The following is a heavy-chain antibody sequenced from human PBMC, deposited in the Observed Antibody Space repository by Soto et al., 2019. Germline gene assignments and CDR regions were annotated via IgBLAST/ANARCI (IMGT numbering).Heavy chain of an antibody. CDR2: IYYSGST. D-gene: IGHD2-15*01. J-gene: IGHJ6*02. V-gene: IGHV4-59*01. CDR3: ARVPCGSGGSCYWGMDF. Sequence: PSETLSLTCTVSGGSISSYYWSWIRQPPGKGLEWIGYIYYSGSTNYNPSLKSRVTISVDTSKNQFSLKLSSVTAADTAVYYCARVPCGSGGSCYWGMDFWGRGTTVTVSS. CDR1: GGSISSYY.